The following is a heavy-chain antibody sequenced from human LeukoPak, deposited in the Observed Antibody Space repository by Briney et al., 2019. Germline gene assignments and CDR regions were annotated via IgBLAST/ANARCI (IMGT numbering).Heavy chain of an antibody. CDR1: GFTFSDYY. J-gene: IGHJ4*02. Sequence: GGSLRLSCAASGFTFSDYYMSWIRQAPGKGLEWGSYISSSGSTIYYADSVKGRFTISRDNAKNSLYLRMNSLRAEDTAVYYCASRGDLWSGLDYWGQGTLVTVSS. V-gene: IGHV3-11*04. CDR2: ISSSGSTI. D-gene: IGHD3-3*01. CDR3: ASRGDLWSGLDY.